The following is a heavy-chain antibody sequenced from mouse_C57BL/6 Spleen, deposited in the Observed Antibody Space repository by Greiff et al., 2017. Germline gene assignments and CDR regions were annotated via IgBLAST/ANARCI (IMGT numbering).Heavy chain of an antibody. D-gene: IGHD3-2*02. V-gene: IGHV1-9*01. Sequence: QVQLKESGAELMKPGASVKLSCKATGYTFTGYWIEWVKQRPGHGLEWIGEILPGSGSTNYNEKFKGKATFTADTSSNTAYMQLSSLTTEDSAIYYCARTGAAQATVFLGFAYWGQGTLVTVSA. CDR1: GYTFTGYW. CDR3: ARTGAAQATVFLGFAY. J-gene: IGHJ3*01. CDR2: ILPGSGST.